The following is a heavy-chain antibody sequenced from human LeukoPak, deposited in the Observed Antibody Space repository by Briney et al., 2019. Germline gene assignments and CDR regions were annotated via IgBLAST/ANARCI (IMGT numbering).Heavy chain of an antibody. CDR3: ARVPAGYYYYYMDV. V-gene: IGHV4-59*01. CDR2: IYYSGST. CDR1: GGSISSYY. Sequence: SETLSLTCTVSGGSISSYYWSWIRQPPGKGLEWIGYIYYSGSTNYNPSLKSRVTISVDTSKNQFSLKLSSVTAADTAVYYCARVPAGYYYYYMDVWGKGTTVTVSS. J-gene: IGHJ6*03.